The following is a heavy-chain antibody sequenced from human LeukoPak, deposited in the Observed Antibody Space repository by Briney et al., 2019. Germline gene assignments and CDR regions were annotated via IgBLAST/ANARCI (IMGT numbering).Heavy chain of an antibody. V-gene: IGHV3-15*01. CDR1: GFTFSNAW. Sequence: PGGSLRLSCAASGFTFSNAWMSWVRQAPGKGLEWVGRIKSKTDGGTTDYAAPVKGRFTISRDDSKNTLYLQMNSLKTEDTAVYYCTTSYCSGGSCYNYWGQGTLVTVSS. D-gene: IGHD2-15*01. J-gene: IGHJ4*02. CDR2: IKSKTDGGTT. CDR3: TTSYCSGGSCYNY.